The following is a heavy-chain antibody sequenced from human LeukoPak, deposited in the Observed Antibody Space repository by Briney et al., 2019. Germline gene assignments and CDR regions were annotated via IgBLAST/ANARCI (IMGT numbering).Heavy chain of an antibody. CDR3: ARRALRYCSSTSCPAQYYGVDV. J-gene: IGHJ6*04. Sequence: GGSLRLSCAASGFIFSSYWMSWVRQAPGKGLEWVANIREDGSEKYYVDSVKGRFTISRDNTKNSLYLQTNSLRAEDTAVYYCARRALRYCSSTSCPAQYYGVDVWGKGTTVTVSS. D-gene: IGHD2-2*01. V-gene: IGHV3-7*03. CDR1: GFIFSSYW. CDR2: IREDGSEK.